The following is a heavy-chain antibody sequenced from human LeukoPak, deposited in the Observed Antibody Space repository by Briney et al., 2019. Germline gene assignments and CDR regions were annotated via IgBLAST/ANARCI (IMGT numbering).Heavy chain of an antibody. J-gene: IGHJ4*02. CDR2: IIPILGTT. V-gene: IGHV1-69*04. CDR3: ARSGGSSWYTSLYY. CDR1: GGSFRNKV. D-gene: IGHD6-13*01. Sequence: SVTVSCKASGGSFRNKVVSWARQAPGQGLEWMGRIIPILGTTDYAQKFQGRVTITADKATNTAYMEVRDLRSDDTGVYYCARSGGSSWYTSLYYWGQGTLVTVSS.